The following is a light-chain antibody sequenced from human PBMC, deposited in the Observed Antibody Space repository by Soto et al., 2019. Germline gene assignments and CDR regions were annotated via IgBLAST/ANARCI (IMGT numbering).Light chain of an antibody. CDR3: QQYNYWPIT. CDR2: GAS. V-gene: IGKV3D-15*01. Sequence: DIVLTQSPFTLCLCPVDRATLSCRASQSVSTSYLAWYQQKPGQAPRLLIYGASSRATGIPDRFSGSGSGTEFTLTVSSLRSEDSAVYYCQQYNYWPITFGQGTRLEIK. J-gene: IGKJ5*01. CDR1: QSVSTSY.